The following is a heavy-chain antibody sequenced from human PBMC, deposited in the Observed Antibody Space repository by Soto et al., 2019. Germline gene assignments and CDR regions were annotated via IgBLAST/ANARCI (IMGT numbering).Heavy chain of an antibody. V-gene: IGHV4-34*01. J-gene: IGHJ4*02. Sequence: QVQLQQWGAGLLKPSETLSLTCPVNGGSCSDYYWTWLRQPPGKGLEWIGEVNHGGSTHYNPSLKSRVSISVDTSKKQSSLNLTFVTAADTAVYYCAREWWSGSLIGGSLGGEGTLVTVSS. CDR3: AREWWSGSLIGGSL. CDR1: GGSCSDYY. CDR2: VNHGGST. D-gene: IGHD3-3*01.